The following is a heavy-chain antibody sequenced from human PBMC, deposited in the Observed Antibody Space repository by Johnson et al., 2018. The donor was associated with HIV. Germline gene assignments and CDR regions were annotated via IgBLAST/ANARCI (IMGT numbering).Heavy chain of an antibody. Sequence: MLLVESGGGVVRPGGSLRLSCAASGFTFDDHDMNWVRQVPGKGLEWVSVITWDGGSTGYADSVKGRFTISRDNAKNSLYLQMNSLRDEDTALYYCARAVRVGATTNSAFDFWGQGTMVTVSS. CDR1: GFTFDDHD. CDR3: ARAVRVGATTNSAFDF. V-gene: IGHV3-20*04. J-gene: IGHJ3*01. D-gene: IGHD1-26*01. CDR2: ITWDGGST.